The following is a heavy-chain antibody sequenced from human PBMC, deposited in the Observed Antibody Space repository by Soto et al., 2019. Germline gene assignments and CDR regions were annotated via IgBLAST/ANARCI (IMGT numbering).Heavy chain of an antibody. CDR3: AREYTAWPLAYGLDV. CDR1: GFTFSTYS. J-gene: IGHJ6*02. V-gene: IGHV3-21*02. CDR2: ISSRSDI. Sequence: EVQLVESGGGLVQPGGSLRLSCVGSGFTFSTYSINWVRQAPGKGLGWVSSISSRSDIYYADSVKGRFTISRDNAKNSVSLQMNSLRAEDTAVYYCAREYTAWPLAYGLDVWGQGTTVTVSS. D-gene: IGHD2-2*02.